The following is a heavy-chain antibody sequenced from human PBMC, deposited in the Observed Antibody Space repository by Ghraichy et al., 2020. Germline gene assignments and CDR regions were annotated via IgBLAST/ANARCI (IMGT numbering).Heavy chain of an antibody. CDR1: GGTFSSYA. Sequence: SVKVSCKASGGTFSSYAISWVRQAPGQGLEWMGGIIPIFGTANYAQKFQGRVTITADESTSTAYMELSSLRSDDTAVYYCARGNYEDWYFDLWGRGTLVTVCS. J-gene: IGHJ2*01. D-gene: IGHD1-7*01. CDR2: IIPIFGTA. V-gene: IGHV1-69*13. CDR3: ARGNYEDWYFDL.